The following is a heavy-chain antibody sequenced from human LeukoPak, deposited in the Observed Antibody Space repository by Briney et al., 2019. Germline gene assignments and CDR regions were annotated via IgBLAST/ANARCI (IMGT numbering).Heavy chain of an antibody. V-gene: IGHV3-21*01. J-gene: IGHJ3*02. CDR2: ISSSSSYI. D-gene: IGHD5-18*01. Sequence: PGGSLRPSCAASGFTFSSYSMTWVRQAPGKGLEWVSSISSSSSYIYYADSVKGRFTISRDNAKNSLYLQMHSLRAEDTAVYYCARVRGYSYGRKVDAFDIWGQGTMVTVSS. CDR3: ARVRGYSYGRKVDAFDI. CDR1: GFTFSSYS.